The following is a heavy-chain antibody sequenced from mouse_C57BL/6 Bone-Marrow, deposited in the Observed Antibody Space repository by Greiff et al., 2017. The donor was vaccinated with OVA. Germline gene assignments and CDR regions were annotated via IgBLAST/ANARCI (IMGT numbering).Heavy chain of an antibody. Sequence: EVKLVESGGGLVQSGRSLRLSCATSGFTFSDFYMEWVRQAPGKGLEWIAASRNKANDYTTEYSASVKGRFIVSRDTSQSILYPQMTALLAEDTAIYYCAGDAYYYGSSYWYFDVWGTGTTVTVSS. V-gene: IGHV7-1*01. J-gene: IGHJ1*03. CDR2: SRNKANDYTT. CDR3: AGDAYYYGSSYWYFDV. D-gene: IGHD1-1*01. CDR1: GFTFSDFY.